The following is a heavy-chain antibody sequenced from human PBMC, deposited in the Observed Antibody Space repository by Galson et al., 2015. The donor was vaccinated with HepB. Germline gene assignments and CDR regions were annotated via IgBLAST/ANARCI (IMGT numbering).Heavy chain of an antibody. CDR3: AKDRYLDIGEPWRPLDY. J-gene: IGHJ4*02. CDR2: ISGSGGGV. V-gene: IGHV3-23*01. Sequence: SLRLSCAASGFTLTEYAMSWVRRAPGKGLEWVSSISGSGGGVYYADSVKGRFIISRDIFKSTLYLQMNSLRAEDTAVYFCAKDRYLDIGEPWRPLDYWGQGTLVTVSS. D-gene: IGHD5-12*01. CDR1: GFTLTEYA.